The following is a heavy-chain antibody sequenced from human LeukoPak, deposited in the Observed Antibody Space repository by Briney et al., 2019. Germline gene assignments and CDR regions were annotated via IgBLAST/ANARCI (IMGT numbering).Heavy chain of an antibody. D-gene: IGHD3-22*01. CDR2: ISSSSSTI. Sequence: PGGSLRLSCAASGFTFSSYCMNWVRQAPGKGLEWVSYISSSSSTIYYADSVKGRFTISRDNAKNSLYLQMNSLRDEDTAVYYCARDPGRYYDSSGYYYEAGRDWFDPWGQGTLVTVSS. V-gene: IGHV3-48*02. CDR3: ARDPGRYYDSSGYYYEAGRDWFDP. CDR1: GFTFSSYC. J-gene: IGHJ5*02.